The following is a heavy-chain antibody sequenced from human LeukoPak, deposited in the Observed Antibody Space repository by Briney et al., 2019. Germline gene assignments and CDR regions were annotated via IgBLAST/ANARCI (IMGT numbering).Heavy chain of an antibody. D-gene: IGHD3-22*01. CDR2: INPSGGST. CDR3: ARDGYYDSSGYYYYYYYMDV. CDR1: GYTFTSYY. Sequence: ASVKVSCKASGYTFTSYYMHWVRQAPGQGLEWMGIINPSGGSTSYAQKFQGRVTMTRDTSTSTVYMELSSLRSEDTAVYYCARDGYYDSSGYYYYYYYMDVWGKGTTVTISS. V-gene: IGHV1-46*01. J-gene: IGHJ6*03.